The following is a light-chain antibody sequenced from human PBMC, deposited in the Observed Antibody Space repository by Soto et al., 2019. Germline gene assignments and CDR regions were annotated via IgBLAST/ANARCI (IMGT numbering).Light chain of an antibody. CDR2: GAS. CDR1: QSVSRH. Sequence: EIVMTQSPATLSVSPGERATLSCGASQSVSRHLAWYQQKPGQAPRLLIYGASTRATGIPARFSGSGSGTEFTLTISSLQSEDFAIYYCQQYGSSPYTFGQGTKLEI. V-gene: IGKV3-15*01. CDR3: QQYGSSPYT. J-gene: IGKJ2*01.